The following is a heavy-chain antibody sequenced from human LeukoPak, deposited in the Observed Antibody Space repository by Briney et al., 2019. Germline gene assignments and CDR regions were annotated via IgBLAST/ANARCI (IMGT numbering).Heavy chain of an antibody. Sequence: SETLSLTCTVSGGSISSYYWSWIRQPPGKGLEWIGYIYYSGSTNYNPSLESRVTISVDTSKNQFSLKLSSVTAADTAVYYCAREVVGVSYYGMDVWGQGTTVTVSS. J-gene: IGHJ6*02. V-gene: IGHV4-59*01. D-gene: IGHD2-2*01. CDR1: GGSISSYY. CDR3: AREVVGVSYYGMDV. CDR2: IYYSGST.